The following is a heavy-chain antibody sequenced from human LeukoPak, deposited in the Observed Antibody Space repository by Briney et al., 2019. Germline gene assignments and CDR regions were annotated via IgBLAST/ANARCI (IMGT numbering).Heavy chain of an antibody. CDR3: ARVDYDYVWGSGGTWFDP. CDR1: GGSISSYY. J-gene: IGHJ5*02. D-gene: IGHD3-16*01. CDR2: IYYSGST. V-gene: IGHV4-59*01. Sequence: NPSETLSLTCTVSGGSISSYYWSWIRQPPGKGLEWIGYIYYSGSTNYNPSLKSRVTISVDTSKNQFSLKLSSVTAADTAVYYCARVDYDYVWGSGGTWFDPWGQGTLVTVSS.